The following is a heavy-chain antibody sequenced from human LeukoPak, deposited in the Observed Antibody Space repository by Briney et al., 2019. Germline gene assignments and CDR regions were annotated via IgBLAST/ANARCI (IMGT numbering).Heavy chain of an antibody. J-gene: IGHJ4*02. CDR3: ARRGGTAAGNCFDY. D-gene: IGHD6-13*01. CDR2: IYYSGST. Sequence: SETLSLTCTVSGGSISNYYWTWIRQPPGKGLEWLGYIYYSGSTNYNPSLKSRVTISVDTSKNQFSLKLSSVTAADTAVYYCARRGGTAAGNCFDYWGQGTLVTVSS. V-gene: IGHV4-59*08. CDR1: GGSISNYY.